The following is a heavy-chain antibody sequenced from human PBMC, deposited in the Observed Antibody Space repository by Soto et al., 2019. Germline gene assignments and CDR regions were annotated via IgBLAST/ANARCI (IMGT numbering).Heavy chain of an antibody. CDR1: GYTFTSYG. J-gene: IGHJ6*02. V-gene: IGHV1-18*04. Sequence: QVQLVQSGAEVKKPGASVKVSCKASGYTFTSYGISWVRQAPGQGLEWMGWISAYNGNTNYAQKLQGRVTMTPDTSTSTAYMELRSLRSDDTAVYYCARDEGRLHMRYYYYGMDVWGQGTTVTVSS. CDR3: ARDEGRLHMRYYYYGMDV. CDR2: ISAYNGNT.